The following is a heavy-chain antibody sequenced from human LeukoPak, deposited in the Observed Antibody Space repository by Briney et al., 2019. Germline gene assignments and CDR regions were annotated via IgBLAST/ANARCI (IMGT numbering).Heavy chain of an antibody. CDR1: GGSIRSITYN. J-gene: IGHJ6*03. Sequence: SETLSLTCTVSGGSIRSITYNWGWIRQPPGKGLECIGSIHYTGSTYYNPSLKSRVTISVDTSKNQFSLNLSSVTAADTAVYYCARLHYGGNYGYYYYYMGVWGKGTTVTISS. D-gene: IGHD4-23*01. CDR2: IHYTGST. V-gene: IGHV4-39*01. CDR3: ARLHYGGNYGYYYYYMGV.